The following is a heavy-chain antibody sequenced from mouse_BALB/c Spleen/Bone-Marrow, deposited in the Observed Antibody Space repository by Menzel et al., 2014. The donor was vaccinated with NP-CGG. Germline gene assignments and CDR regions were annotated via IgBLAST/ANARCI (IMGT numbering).Heavy chain of an antibody. CDR3: ARWDYAMDY. J-gene: IGHJ4*01. CDR1: GYAFTNYL. CDR2: INPGSGGT. V-gene: IGHV1-54*01. Sequence: VQLQQSGAELARPGTSVKVSCKASGYAFTNYLIEWVKQRPGQGLEWIGVINPGSGGTNYNEKFKGKATQTADKSSSTAYMQLSSLTSDDSAVYFCARWDYAMDYWGQGTSVTVSS.